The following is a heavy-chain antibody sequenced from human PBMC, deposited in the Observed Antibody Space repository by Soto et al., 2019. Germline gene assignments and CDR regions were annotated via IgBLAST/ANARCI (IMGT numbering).Heavy chain of an antibody. J-gene: IGHJ6*02. CDR2: IIPIFGTA. D-gene: IGHD2-15*01. V-gene: IGHV1-69*01. Sequence: QVQLVQSGAEVKKPGSSVKVSCKASGGTFSSYAISWVRQAPGQGLEWMGGIIPIFGTANYAQKFQGRVTITADESTSTAYMELSSLRSEDTAVYYCARDLPALLLTYDGMDVWGQGTTVTVSS. CDR3: ARDLPALLLTYDGMDV. CDR1: GGTFSSYA.